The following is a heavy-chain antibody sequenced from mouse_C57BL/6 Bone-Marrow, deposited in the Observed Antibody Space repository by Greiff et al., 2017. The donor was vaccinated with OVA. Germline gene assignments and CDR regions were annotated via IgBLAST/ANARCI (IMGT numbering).Heavy chain of an antibody. J-gene: IGHJ4*01. D-gene: IGHD1-1*01. Sequence: EVNVVESGGGLVKPGGSLKLSCAASGFTFSDYGMHWVRQAPEKGLEWVAYISSGSSTIYYADTVKGRFTISRDNAKNTLFLQMTSLRSEDTAMYYRARKATTVSMDYWGQGTSVTVSS. CDR3: ARKATTVSMDY. CDR1: GFTFSDYG. CDR2: ISSGSSTI. V-gene: IGHV5-17*01.